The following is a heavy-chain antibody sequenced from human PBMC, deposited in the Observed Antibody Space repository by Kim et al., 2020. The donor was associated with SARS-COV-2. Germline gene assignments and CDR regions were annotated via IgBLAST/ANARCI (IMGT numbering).Heavy chain of an antibody. CDR3: ARSFIMSNYGDYEYAFDY. D-gene: IGHD4-17*01. Sequence: KSRITINPDTSKNQFSLQLNSVTPEDTAVYYCARSFIMSNYGDYEYAFDYWGQGTLVTVSS. J-gene: IGHJ4*02. V-gene: IGHV6-1*01.